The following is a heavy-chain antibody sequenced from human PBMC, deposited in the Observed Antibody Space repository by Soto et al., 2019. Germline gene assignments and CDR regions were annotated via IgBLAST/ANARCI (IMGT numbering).Heavy chain of an antibody. J-gene: IGHJ4*02. D-gene: IGHD5-12*01. CDR1: GGSIGSSSYY. V-gene: IGHV4-39*01. CDR3: ARQECYRSGCDGF. Sequence: QVQLQESGPGLVKPSETLSLTCAVSGGSIGSSSYYWGWIRQAPGKGLEWIGSVYYSGSTLYNPSLNSRVTISLATSQNQFSLLLNSVTPADTAIYDCARQECYRSGCDGFWGRGILVTVSS. CDR2: VYYSGST.